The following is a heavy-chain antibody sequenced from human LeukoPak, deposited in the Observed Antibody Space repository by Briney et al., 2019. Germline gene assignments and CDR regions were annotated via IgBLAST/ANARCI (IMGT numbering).Heavy chain of an antibody. Sequence: SETLSLTCAVSGDSISSSNWWNWVRQPPGKGLEWIGEISHSGSTSYNPSLKSRVTISVDNSKNQFSLKLSSVTAADTAVYYCARGSTIPSRMPFDYWGQGTLVTVSS. CDR3: ARGSTIPSRMPFDY. V-gene: IGHV4-4*02. J-gene: IGHJ4*02. D-gene: IGHD2-2*02. CDR2: ISHSGST. CDR1: GDSISSSNW.